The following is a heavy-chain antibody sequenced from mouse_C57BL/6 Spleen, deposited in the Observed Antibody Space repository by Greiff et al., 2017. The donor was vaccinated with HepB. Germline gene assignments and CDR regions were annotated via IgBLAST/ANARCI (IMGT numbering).Heavy chain of an antibody. CDR2: ISSGGSYT. J-gene: IGHJ1*03. D-gene: IGHD2-1*01. CDR1: GFTFSSYG. Sequence: EVKLQESGGDLVKPGGSLKLSCAASGFTFSSYGMSWVRQTPDKRLEWVATISSGGSYTYYPDSVKGRFTISRDNAKNTLYLQMSSLKSEDTAMYYCARHLDGNYEGYFDVWGTGTTVTVSS. CDR3: ARHLDGNYEGYFDV. V-gene: IGHV5-6*01.